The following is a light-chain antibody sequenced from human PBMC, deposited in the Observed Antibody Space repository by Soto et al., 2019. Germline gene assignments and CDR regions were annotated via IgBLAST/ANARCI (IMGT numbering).Light chain of an antibody. Sequence: QSVLTQPPSVSGAPGQRVTISCTGSSSNIGAGYDVHWYQQLPGTAPKLLIYGNSNRPSGVPDRFSGSKSGTSASLAITGLLAEDEADYSCQSYDSSLSGSVVFGGGTKLTFL. CDR1: SSNIGAGYD. CDR2: GNS. CDR3: QSYDSSLSGSVV. V-gene: IGLV1-40*01. J-gene: IGLJ2*01.